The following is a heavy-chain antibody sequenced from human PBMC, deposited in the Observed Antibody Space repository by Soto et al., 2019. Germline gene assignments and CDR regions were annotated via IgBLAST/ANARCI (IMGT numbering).Heavy chain of an antibody. CDR3: ARDMDTAGDDY. CDR1: GYTFTNYY. D-gene: IGHD5-18*01. J-gene: IGHJ4*02. V-gene: IGHV1-46*03. CDR2: INPNGCST. Sequence: QVQLVQSGAEVKKPGASVKVSCKTSGYTFTNYYIHWVRQAPGQGLEWMGIINPNGCSTNYAQKFQGRVTMTRDTSTSTVYMDLSSLTSEDTAVYYCARDMDTAGDDYWGQGTLVTVSS.